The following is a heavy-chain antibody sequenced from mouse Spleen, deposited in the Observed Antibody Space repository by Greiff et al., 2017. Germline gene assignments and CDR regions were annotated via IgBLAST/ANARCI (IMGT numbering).Heavy chain of an antibody. J-gene: IGHJ3*01. CDR3: AQGNAWFAY. CDR1: GYTFTSYG. V-gene: IGHV1-81*01. D-gene: IGHD2-1*01. CDR2: IYPRSGNT. Sequence: VQLQQSGAELARPGASVKLSCKASGYTFTSYGISWVKQRTGQGLEWIGEIYPRSGNTYYNEKFKGKATLTADKSSSTAYMELRSLTSEDSAVYYCAQGNAWFAYWGQGTLVTVSA.